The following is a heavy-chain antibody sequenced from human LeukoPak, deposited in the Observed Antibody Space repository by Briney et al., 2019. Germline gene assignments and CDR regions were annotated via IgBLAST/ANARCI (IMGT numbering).Heavy chain of an antibody. J-gene: IGHJ6*03. V-gene: IGHV3-30*02. CDR3: ARESSSWYLDFYYYYYMDV. CDR1: GFAFSTYD. CDR2: IRNDGSTK. D-gene: IGHD6-13*01. Sequence: GGSLRLSCAASGFAFSTYDMHWVRQTPGKGLEWVTFIRNDGSTKYYADSVKGRFTISRDNAKNSLYLQMNSLRAEDTAVYYCARESSSWYLDFYYYYYMDVWGKGTTVTVSS.